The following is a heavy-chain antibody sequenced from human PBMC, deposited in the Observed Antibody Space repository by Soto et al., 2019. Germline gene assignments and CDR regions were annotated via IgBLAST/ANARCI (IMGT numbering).Heavy chain of an antibody. J-gene: IGHJ4*02. CDR3: ARDVGTSYTFDY. Sequence: GGSLRLSCAASGFTFSSYSMNWVRQAPGKGLEWVSSISSSSSYIYYADSVKGRFTISRDNAKNSLYLQMNSLRAEDTAVYYCARDVGTSYTFDYWGQGTLVTVSS. CDR1: GFTFSSYS. D-gene: IGHD2-2*01. CDR2: ISSSSSYI. V-gene: IGHV3-21*01.